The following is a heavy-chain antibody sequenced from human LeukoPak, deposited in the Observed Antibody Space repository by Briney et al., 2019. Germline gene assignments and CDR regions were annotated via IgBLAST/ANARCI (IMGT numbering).Heavy chain of an antibody. D-gene: IGHD1/OR15-1a*01. CDR3: ARDEGNKGDAYFDY. J-gene: IGHJ4*02. CDR1: GGSISSGSYY. Sequence: PSETLSLTCTVSGGSISSGSYYWSWIRQPAGKGLEWIGRIYTSGSTNYNPSLKRRVTISVDTSKNQFSLKLSSVPAAGTAVSYCARDEGNKGDAYFDYWGQGTLVTVSS. CDR2: IYTSGST. V-gene: IGHV4-61*02.